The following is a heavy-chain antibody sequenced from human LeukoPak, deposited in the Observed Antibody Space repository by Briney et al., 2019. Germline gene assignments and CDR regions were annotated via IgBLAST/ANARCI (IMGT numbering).Heavy chain of an antibody. CDR3: AKLTTS. Sequence: GGSLRLSCAASGFTFSSYAMHWVRQAPGKGLEWVAVISYDGSNKYYADSVKGRFTISRDNSKNTLYLQMNSLRAEDTAVYYCAKLTTSWGQGTLVTVSS. J-gene: IGHJ4*02. D-gene: IGHD4-11*01. V-gene: IGHV3-30*04. CDR2: ISYDGSNK. CDR1: GFTFSSYA.